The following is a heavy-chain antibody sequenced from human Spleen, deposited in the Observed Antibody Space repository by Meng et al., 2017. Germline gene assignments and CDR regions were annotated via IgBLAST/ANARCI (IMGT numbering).Heavy chain of an antibody. Sequence: GESLKISCAASGFTFSSYSMNWVRQAPGKGLEWVSSISSSSSYTYYADSVKGRFTISRDNAKNSLYLQMNSLRAEDTAVYYCARDPDRSGFYGPYYFDYWGQGTVVTVSS. V-gene: IGHV3-21*01. D-gene: IGHD3-22*01. J-gene: IGHJ4*02. CDR2: ISSSSSYT. CDR1: GFTFSSYS. CDR3: ARDPDRSGFYGPYYFDY.